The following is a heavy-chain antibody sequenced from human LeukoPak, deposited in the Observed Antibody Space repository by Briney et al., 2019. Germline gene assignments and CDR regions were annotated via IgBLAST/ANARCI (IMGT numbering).Heavy chain of an antibody. CDR2: INPNSGGT. D-gene: IGHD5-18*01. V-gene: IGHV1-2*06. CDR1: GYTFTGYY. Sequence: ASVKVSCKAPGYTFTGYYMHWVRQAPGQGLEWMGRINPNSGGTNYAQKFQGRVTMTRDTSISTAYMELSRLRSDDTAVYYCARSGYSYVSIDYWGQGTLVTVSS. CDR3: ARSGYSYVSIDY. J-gene: IGHJ4*02.